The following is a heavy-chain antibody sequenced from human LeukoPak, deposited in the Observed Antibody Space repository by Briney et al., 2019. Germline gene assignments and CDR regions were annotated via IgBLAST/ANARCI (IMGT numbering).Heavy chain of an antibody. J-gene: IGHJ5*02. V-gene: IGHV3-23*01. CDR1: GFTFSSYA. CDR2: ISGSGGST. Sequence: PGGSLRLSCAASGFTFSSYAMSWVRQAPGEGLEWVSAISGSGGSTYYADSVKGRFTISRDNSKNTLYLQMNSLRAEDTAVYYCARTMVRGVINDWFDPWGQGTLVTVSS. CDR3: ARTMVRGVINDWFDP. D-gene: IGHD3-10*01.